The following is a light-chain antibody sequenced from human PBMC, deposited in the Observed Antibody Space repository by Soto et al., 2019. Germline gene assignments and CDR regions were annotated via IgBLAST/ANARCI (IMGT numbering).Light chain of an antibody. CDR2: RAS. CDR1: QSISSW. J-gene: IGKJ2*01. Sequence: DIQMTQSPSTLSASGGDRVTITGRASQSISSWLAWYQQKPGRAPKLLLYRASSVRSVVPSRFRGSSSGTECTLTISSLMPDYFAAYDCQQYTSYSHTFGQGTKLEIK. CDR3: QQYTSYSHT. V-gene: IGKV1-5*03.